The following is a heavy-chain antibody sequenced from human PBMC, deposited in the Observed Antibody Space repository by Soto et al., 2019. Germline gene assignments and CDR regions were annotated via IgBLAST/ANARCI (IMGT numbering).Heavy chain of an antibody. D-gene: IGHD3-22*01. CDR3: ERNGGDNYVSSGYHYAIDY. J-gene: IGHJ4*02. CDR1: GYTFRNNW. Sequence: GESLKISCKGSGYTFRNNWITWVRQMPGKGLEWMGRIDLTDSYTSYSPSFQGHVSFSADTSINTTYLQWSSLRASDTAMYYCERNGGDNYVSSGYHYAIDYWGQGTPVTVSS. V-gene: IGHV5-10-1*01. CDR2: IDLTDSYT.